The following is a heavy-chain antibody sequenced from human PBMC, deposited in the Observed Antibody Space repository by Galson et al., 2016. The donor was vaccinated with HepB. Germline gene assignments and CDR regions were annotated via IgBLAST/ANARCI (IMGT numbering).Heavy chain of an antibody. J-gene: IGHJ5*02. CDR3: AGGYSGEVSWCDP. CDR1: GGTFSSYV. D-gene: IGHD3-10*01. CDR2: IIPLLGTA. V-gene: IGHV1-69*13. Sequence: SVKVSCKASGGTFSSYVMSWVRQAPGQGLEWMGGIIPLLGTADYARQFQGRVTITADESTTTVYMELKSLTYEDTAVYYCAGGYSGEVSWCDPWGQGTLVTISS.